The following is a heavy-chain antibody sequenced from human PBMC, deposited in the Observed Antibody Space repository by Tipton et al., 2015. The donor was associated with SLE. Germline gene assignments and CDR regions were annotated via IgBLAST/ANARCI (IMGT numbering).Heavy chain of an antibody. CDR1: GGSISSGSYY. J-gene: IGHJ3*02. D-gene: IGHD2/OR15-2a*01. V-gene: IGHV4-61*01. CDR3: ARVSRRNYSFQAFDI. CDR2: IYYSGST. Sequence: TLSLTCTVSGGSISSGSYYWSWIRQPPGKGLEWIGYIYYSGSTNYNPSLKSRVTISVDTSKNQFSLKLSSVTAADTAVYYCARVSRRNYSFQAFDIWGQGTMVTVSS.